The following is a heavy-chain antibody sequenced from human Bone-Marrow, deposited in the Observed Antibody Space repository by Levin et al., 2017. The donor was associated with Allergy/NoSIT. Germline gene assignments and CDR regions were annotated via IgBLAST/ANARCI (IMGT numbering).Heavy chain of an antibody. CDR1: GYTFTGYY. D-gene: IGHD5-24*01. V-gene: IGHV1-2*02. CDR2: INPNSGGT. J-gene: IGHJ4*02. CDR3: ARGYSGILRRDGYNYIFPNY. Sequence: ASVKVSCKASGYTFTGYYMHWVRQAPGQGLEWMGWINPNSGGTNYAQKFQGRVTMTRDTSISTAYMELSRLRSDDTAVYYCARGYSGILRRDGYNYIFPNYWGQGTLVTVSS.